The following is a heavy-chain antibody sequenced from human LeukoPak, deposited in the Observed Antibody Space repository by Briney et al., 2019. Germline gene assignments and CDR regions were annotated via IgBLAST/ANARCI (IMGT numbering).Heavy chain of an antibody. V-gene: IGHV3-23*01. D-gene: IGHD5-18*01. CDR2: ISGSGGST. CDR1: VFIFSIYA. Sequence: RAGGSLRLSCAASVFIFSIYAMSWVRRAPGRGLEWVSAISGSGGSTYYADSVKGRFTISRDNSKNTLYLQMNSLRAEDTAVYYCARKGLDGYSYGYPFDYWGQGTLVTVSS. J-gene: IGHJ4*02. CDR3: ARKGLDGYSYGYPFDY.